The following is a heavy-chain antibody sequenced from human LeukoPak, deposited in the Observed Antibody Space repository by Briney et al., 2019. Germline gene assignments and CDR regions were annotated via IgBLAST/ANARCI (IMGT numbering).Heavy chain of an antibody. J-gene: IGHJ5*02. CDR1: GYTFTSYY. CDR3: ARGDTFLPTHYFDP. V-gene: IGHV1-18*04. CDR2: VSAYNGKT. D-gene: IGHD2/OR15-2a*01. Sequence: ASVRVSCKASGYTFTSYYVHWVRQAPGQGLECMGWVSAYNGKTNYAQSLQDRVTMTTDTSTSTVYMELRSLRSDDTALYYCARGDTFLPTHYFDPWGQGTLVTVSS.